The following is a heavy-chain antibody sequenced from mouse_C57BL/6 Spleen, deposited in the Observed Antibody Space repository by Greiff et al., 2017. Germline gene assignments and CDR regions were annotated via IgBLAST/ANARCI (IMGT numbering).Heavy chain of an antibody. V-gene: IGHV1-26*01. Sequence: EVQLQQSGPELVKPGASVKISCKASGYTFTDYYMNWVKQSHGKSLEWIGDINPNNGGTSYNQKFKGKATLTVDKSSSTAYMELRSLTSEDSAVYYCARQDYAMDYWGQGPSVTVSS. CDR3: ARQDYAMDY. CDR1: GYTFTDYY. CDR2: INPNNGGT. J-gene: IGHJ4*01.